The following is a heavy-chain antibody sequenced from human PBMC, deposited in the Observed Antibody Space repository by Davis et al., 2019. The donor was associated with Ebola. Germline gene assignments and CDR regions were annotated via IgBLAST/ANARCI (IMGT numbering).Heavy chain of an antibody. CDR1: GFTFSSYS. Sequence: GGSLRLSCAASGFTFSSYSMNWVRRAPGKGLEWVSSISSSSYFIYYADSLKGRFTISRDNARNSLYRQMNSLRAEDTAVYYCARHVYGDFWYFDLWGRGTRVTVSS. CDR2: ISSSSYFI. J-gene: IGHJ2*01. V-gene: IGHV3-21*04. D-gene: IGHD4-17*01. CDR3: ARHVYGDFWYFDL.